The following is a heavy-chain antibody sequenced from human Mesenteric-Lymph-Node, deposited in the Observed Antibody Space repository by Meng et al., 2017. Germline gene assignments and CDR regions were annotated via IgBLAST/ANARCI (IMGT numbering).Heavy chain of an antibody. CDR1: DGSISSYYYY. J-gene: IGHJ4*02. CDR3: AREGAYGGYIRV. V-gene: IGHV4-61*02. CDR2: IYTGGST. Sequence: SETLSLTCTVSDGSISSYYYYWSWIRQPAGKGLEWLGRIYTGGSTNYNPSLKSRVTISVDTSKNQFSLKLSSVTAADTAVYYCAREGAYGGYIRVWGQGTLVTVSS. D-gene: IGHD5-12*01.